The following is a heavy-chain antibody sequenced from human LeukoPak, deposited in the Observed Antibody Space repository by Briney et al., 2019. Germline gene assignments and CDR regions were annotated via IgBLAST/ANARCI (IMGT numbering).Heavy chain of an antibody. V-gene: IGHV3-23*01. J-gene: IGHJ3*02. D-gene: IGHD1-14*01. Sequence: PGGSLRLSCAASGFSFPSYAMSWVRQAPGKRLEWVSIVVAGTSSTFYAASVKGRFTISRDDSKKMPYLQMNSLRVEDTAIYYCAKGKVNHDGAIDIWGQGTTVAVAS. CDR1: GFSFPSYA. CDR2: VVAGTSST. CDR3: AKGKVNHDGAIDI.